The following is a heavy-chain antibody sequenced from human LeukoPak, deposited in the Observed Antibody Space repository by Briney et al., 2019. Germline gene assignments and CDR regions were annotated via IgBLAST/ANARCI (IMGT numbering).Heavy chain of an antibody. Sequence: KPGGSLRLSCAASGFTFSSYSMDWVRQAPGKGLEWVSSISSSSSYIYYADSVKGRFTISRDNAKNSLYLQMNSLRAEDTAVYYCAVPYSSSAHFDYWGQGTLVTVSS. CDR2: ISSSSSYI. CDR1: GFTFSSYS. D-gene: IGHD6-6*01. V-gene: IGHV3-21*01. CDR3: AVPYSSSAHFDY. J-gene: IGHJ4*02.